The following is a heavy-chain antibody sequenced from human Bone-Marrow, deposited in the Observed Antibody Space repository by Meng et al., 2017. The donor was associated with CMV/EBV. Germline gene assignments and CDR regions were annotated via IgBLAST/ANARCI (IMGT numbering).Heavy chain of an antibody. CDR3: AGGDPYPVNGAIVVNRVDY. V-gene: IGHV3-30*04. CDR1: GFSFSNFA. J-gene: IGHJ4*02. D-gene: IGHD3-16*01. Sequence: GGSLRLSCAASGFSFSNFAMHWVRQAPGKGLEWVAVISYGGKNEFYADSVKGRFTVYRDNSRTMVYLEMNSLRIEDTAVYYCAGGDPYPVNGAIVVNRVDYWGQGTLVTVSS. CDR2: ISYGGKNE.